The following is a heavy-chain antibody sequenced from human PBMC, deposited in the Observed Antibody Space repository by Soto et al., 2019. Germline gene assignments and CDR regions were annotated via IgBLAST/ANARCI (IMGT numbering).Heavy chain of an antibody. Sequence: SETLSLTCTVSGGSISSYYWSWIRQPPGKGLEWIGYIYYSGSTNYNPSLKSRVTISVDTSKNQFSLKLSSVTAADTAVYYCARDSDSEGYYYMDVWGKGTTVTVSS. CDR2: IYYSGST. D-gene: IGHD2-21*01. V-gene: IGHV4-59*01. CDR1: GGSISSYY. CDR3: ARDSDSEGYYYMDV. J-gene: IGHJ6*03.